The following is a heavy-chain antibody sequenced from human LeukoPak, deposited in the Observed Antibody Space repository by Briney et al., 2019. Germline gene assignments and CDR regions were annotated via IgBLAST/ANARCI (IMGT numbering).Heavy chain of an antibody. J-gene: IGHJ4*02. Sequence: PGGSLRLSCAASGFTFSSYAMSWVRQAPGKGLEWVSAISGSGASTDYADSVKGRFTISRDNSKNTLYLQMNSLRAEDTAVYYCAKENYDILTGYPIDYWGQGTLVTVSS. D-gene: IGHD3-9*01. CDR3: AKENYDILTGYPIDY. CDR1: GFTFSSYA. V-gene: IGHV3-23*01. CDR2: ISGSGAST.